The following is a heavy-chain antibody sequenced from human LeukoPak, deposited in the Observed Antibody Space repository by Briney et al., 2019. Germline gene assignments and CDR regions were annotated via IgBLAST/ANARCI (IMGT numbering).Heavy chain of an antibody. Sequence: SGGSLRLSCAASGFTFSYYTMHWVRQAPGKGLEWVAFISYDGSNKDYADSVKGRFTISRDNSKKTLYLQMNTLRAEDTAVYYCARSILFMSADAFDIWVQGTMVTVSS. CDR2: ISYDGSNK. CDR1: GFTFSYYT. D-gene: IGHD3-10*02. J-gene: IGHJ3*02. V-gene: IGHV3-30-3*01. CDR3: ARSILFMSADAFDI.